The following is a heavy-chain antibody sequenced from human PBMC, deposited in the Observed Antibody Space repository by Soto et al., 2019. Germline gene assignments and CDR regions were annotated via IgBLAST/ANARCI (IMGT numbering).Heavy chain of an antibody. CDR3: TQAESAYYYDSSGYYYVY. Sequence: GGSLRLSCAASGFTFGDYAMSWFRQAPGKGLEWVGFIRSKAYGGTTEYAASVKGRFTISRDDSKSIAYLQMNSLKTEDTAVYYCTQAESAYYYDSSGYYYVYWGQGTLVTVSS. CDR2: IRSKAYGGTT. V-gene: IGHV3-49*03. D-gene: IGHD3-22*01. CDR1: GFTFGDYA. J-gene: IGHJ4*02.